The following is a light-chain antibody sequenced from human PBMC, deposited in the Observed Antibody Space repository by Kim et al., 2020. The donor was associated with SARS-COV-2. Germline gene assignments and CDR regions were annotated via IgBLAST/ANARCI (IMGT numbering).Light chain of an antibody. CDR2: GDN. V-gene: IGLV1-40*01. CDR1: SSNIGATYG. Sequence: VTISCTGSSSNIGATYGVHWYQQLPGTAPKRLIYGDNNRPSGVPDRFSGSKSGTSASLAITGLQAEDEADYYCQSYDTSLSGWGVFGGGTQLTVL. CDR3: QSYDTSLSGWGV. J-gene: IGLJ3*02.